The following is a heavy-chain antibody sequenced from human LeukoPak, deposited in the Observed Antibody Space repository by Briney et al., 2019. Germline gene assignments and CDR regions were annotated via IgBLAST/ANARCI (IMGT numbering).Heavy chain of an antibody. V-gene: IGHV3-23*01. CDR2: ISGSGGST. J-gene: IGHJ4*02. Sequence: PGGSLRLSCAASGFTFSSYAMSWVRQAPGKGLEWVSAISGSGGSTYYADSVKGRFTISRDNSKNTLCLQMNSLRAEDTAVYYCAKDQQDIVVVVAQAIFDYWGQGTLVTVSS. D-gene: IGHD2-15*01. CDR3: AKDQQDIVVVVAQAIFDY. CDR1: GFTFSSYA.